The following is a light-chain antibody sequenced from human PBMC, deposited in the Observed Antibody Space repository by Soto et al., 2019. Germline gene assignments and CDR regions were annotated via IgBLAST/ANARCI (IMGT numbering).Light chain of an antibody. CDR1: QSVNTN. J-gene: IGKJ1*01. V-gene: IGKV3-20*01. CDR3: QKYVGLPPT. CDR2: GES. Sequence: PQSPTTLPGFPGESPTLELGASQSVNTNLAWYQQKPGQAPRILIYGESSRATGIPDRLSGSGSGTDFTLTISSLEPEDFAAYYCQKYVGLPPTCGQGTKVDIK.